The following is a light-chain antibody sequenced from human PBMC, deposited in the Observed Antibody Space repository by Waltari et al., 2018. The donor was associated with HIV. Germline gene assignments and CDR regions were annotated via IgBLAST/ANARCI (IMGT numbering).Light chain of an antibody. V-gene: IGLV2-23*02. CDR2: DVT. Sequence: PKLVIFDVTKRPSGVSDRFSGSKSGNTASLTISGLQAEDEADYYCCTYAVIVVFGGGTKLTVL. CDR3: CTYAVIVV. J-gene: IGLJ2*01.